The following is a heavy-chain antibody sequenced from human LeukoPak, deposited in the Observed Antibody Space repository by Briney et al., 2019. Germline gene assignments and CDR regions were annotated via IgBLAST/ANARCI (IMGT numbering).Heavy chain of an antibody. CDR3: ATLGYSYGTDY. V-gene: IGHV4-4*08. J-gene: IGHJ4*02. CDR2: IYTSGST. D-gene: IGHD5-18*01. CDR1: GFTFSSYE. Sequence: GSLRLSCAASGFTFSSYEMNWVRQAPGKGLEWIGRIYTSGSTNYNPSLKSRVTISVDTSKNQFSLKLSSVTAADTAVYYCATLGYSYGTDYWGQGTLVTVSS.